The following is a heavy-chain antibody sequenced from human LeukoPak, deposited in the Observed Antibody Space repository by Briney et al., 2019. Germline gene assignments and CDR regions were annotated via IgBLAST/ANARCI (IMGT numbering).Heavy chain of an antibody. CDR3: AKDIGPLWFGD. CDR2: ISGSGVST. J-gene: IGHJ4*02. Sequence: GGSLRLSCAASGFTFSSYAMSWVRQAPGKGLERVSAISGSGVSTHYADSVKGRFTISRDNSKNTVYLQMNSLRAEDTAVYYCAKDIGPLWFGDWGQGTLVTVSS. D-gene: IGHD3-10*01. V-gene: IGHV3-23*01. CDR1: GFTFSSYA.